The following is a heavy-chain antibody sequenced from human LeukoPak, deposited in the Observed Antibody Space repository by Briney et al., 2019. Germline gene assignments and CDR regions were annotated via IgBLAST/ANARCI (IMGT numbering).Heavy chain of an antibody. D-gene: IGHD5-18*01. CDR3: ARDPGYGAVDY. J-gene: IGHJ4*02. CDR2: MNGDGSNI. V-gene: IGHV3-7*03. CDR1: GFTFSYSW. Sequence: GGSLRLSCAASGFTFSYSWMTWVRQAPGKGLEWVANMNGDGSNIYYVDSVRGRFTISRDNAKNSLYLQMSSLRAEDTAVHYCARDPGYGAVDYWGQGTLITVSS.